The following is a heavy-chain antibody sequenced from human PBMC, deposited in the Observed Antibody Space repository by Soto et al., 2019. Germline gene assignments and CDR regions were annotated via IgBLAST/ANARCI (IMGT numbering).Heavy chain of an antibody. CDR2: VSHDGRNT. Sequence: VQLVESGGGVVQPGRSLRLSCAASGFTFSDYAMHWVRQAPGKGLEWVAVVSHDGRNTHYADSVKGRLTFSRDSSKNRVSLEMPSLRAEDPGVYYCAKGGRQWLVTSDFNYWGQGALVTVSS. D-gene: IGHD6-19*01. CDR3: AKGGRQWLVTSDFNY. J-gene: IGHJ4*02. V-gene: IGHV3-30*18. CDR1: GFTFSDYA.